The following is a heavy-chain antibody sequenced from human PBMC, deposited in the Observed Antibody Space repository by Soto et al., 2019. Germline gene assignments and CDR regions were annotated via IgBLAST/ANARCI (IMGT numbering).Heavy chain of an antibody. CDR2: IYYSGST. V-gene: IGHV4-39*01. CDR1: GGSISSSNYY. D-gene: IGHD1-7*01. CDR3: GTGTTDS. J-gene: IGHJ4*02. Sequence: QVQLQESGPGLVKPSETLSLTCTVSGGSISSSNYYWGWIRQPPGKGLEGIGTIYYSGSTYYNPSLKSRVTISVDTSKNQFFLKLNSVTAADTAVYYCGTGTTDSWGQGTLVTVSS.